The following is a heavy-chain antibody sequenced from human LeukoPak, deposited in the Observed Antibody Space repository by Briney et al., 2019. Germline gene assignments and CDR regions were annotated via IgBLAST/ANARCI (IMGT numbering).Heavy chain of an antibody. V-gene: IGHV3-74*01. D-gene: IGHD3-22*01. J-gene: IGHJ4*02. CDR2: INSDGSST. CDR3: ARSRGYYYDSSGYSNPYFGY. CDR1: GFTLRTYA. Sequence: GGSLRLSCTASGFTLRTYAMSWVRQAPGKGLVWVSRINSDGSSTSYADSVKGRFTISRDNAKNTLYLQMNSLRAEDTAVYYCARSRGYYYDSSGYSNPYFGYWGQGTLVTVSS.